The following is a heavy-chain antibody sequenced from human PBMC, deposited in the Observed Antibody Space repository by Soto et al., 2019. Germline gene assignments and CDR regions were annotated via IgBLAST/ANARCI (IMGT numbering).Heavy chain of an antibody. CDR2: ISCSGSNT. D-gene: IGHD1-26*01. CDR1: GFTFITYA. Sequence: PGGSLRLSCAASGFTFITYAMSWVRQAPGKGLEWVSAISCSGSNTYYADSVKGRFTISRDDSKSTLYLQMNSLRAEDTAVYYCARDPSHSYYTLFYYFDYWGQGTLVTVSS. V-gene: IGHV3-23*01. CDR3: ARDPSHSYYTLFYYFDY. J-gene: IGHJ4*02.